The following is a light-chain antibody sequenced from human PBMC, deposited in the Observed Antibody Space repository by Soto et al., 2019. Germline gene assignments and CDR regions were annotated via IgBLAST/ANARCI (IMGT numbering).Light chain of an antibody. Sequence: QSVLTQPASVSGSPGQSITISCTGTTNDVGGYNYVSWYQQHPDKAPKLMIYEVTNRPSGVSNRFSGSKSGNTASLTISGLQAEDEADYFCSSFTSTNTVYVFGSGTKVTVL. CDR1: TNDVGGYNY. V-gene: IGLV2-14*01. CDR3: SSFTSTNTVYV. J-gene: IGLJ1*01. CDR2: EVT.